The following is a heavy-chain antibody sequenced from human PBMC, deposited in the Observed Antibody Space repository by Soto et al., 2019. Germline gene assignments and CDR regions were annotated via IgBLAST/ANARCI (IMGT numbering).Heavy chain of an antibody. CDR2: FDPEDGET. D-gene: IGHD5-18*01. CDR3: ARDQEDTAMVYYYGMDV. V-gene: IGHV1-24*01. Sequence: ASVKVSCKVSGYTLTELSMHWVRQAPGKGLEWMGGFDPEDGETIYAQKFQGRVTMTEDTSTDTAYMELSSLRSEDTAVYYCARDQEDTAMVYYYGMDVWGQGTTVTVSS. CDR1: GYTLTELS. J-gene: IGHJ6*02.